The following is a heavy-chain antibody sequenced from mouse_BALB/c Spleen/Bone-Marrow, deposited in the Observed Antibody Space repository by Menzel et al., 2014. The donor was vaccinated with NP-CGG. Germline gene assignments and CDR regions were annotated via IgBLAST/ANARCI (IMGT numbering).Heavy chain of an antibody. Sequence: DVKLVESGAELVKPGASVKLSCTVSGFNIXDTYMHWVKQRPEQGLEWNGRIDPANGNTKYDPKFQGKATITADTSSNTAYLQLSSLTSEDTAVYYCASATTATFYAMDYWGQGTSVTVSS. D-gene: IGHD1-2*01. CDR3: ASATTATFYAMDY. V-gene: IGHV14-3*02. CDR1: GFNIXDTY. CDR2: IDPANGNT. J-gene: IGHJ4*01.